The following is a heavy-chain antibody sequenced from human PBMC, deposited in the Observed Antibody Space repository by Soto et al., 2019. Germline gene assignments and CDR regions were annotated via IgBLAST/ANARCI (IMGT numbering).Heavy chain of an antibody. CDR2: ISAYNGNT. V-gene: IGHV1-18*01. CDR1: GYTFTSYG. CDR3: ARGVVLMARARSLPKIFDY. D-gene: IGHD2-8*01. Sequence: ASVKVSCKASGYTFTSYGISWVRQAPGQGLEWMGWISAYNGNTNYAQKLQGRVTMTTDTSTSTAYMELRSLRSDDTAVYYCARGVVLMARARSLPKIFDYWGQGTLVTVSS. J-gene: IGHJ4*02.